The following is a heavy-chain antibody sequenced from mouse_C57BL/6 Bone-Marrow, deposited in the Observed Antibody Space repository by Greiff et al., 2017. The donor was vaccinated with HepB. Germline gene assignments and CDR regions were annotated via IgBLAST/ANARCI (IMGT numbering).Heavy chain of an antibody. J-gene: IGHJ4*01. CDR3: ARPIPTTYAMDY. CDR1: GFTFSSYG. CDR2: ISSGGSYT. V-gene: IGHV5-6*01. Sequence: EVKLMESGGDLVKPGGSLKLSCAASGFTFSSYGMSWVRQTPDKRLEWVATISSGGSYTYYPDSVKGRFTISRDNAKNTLYLQMSSLKSEDTAMYYCARPIPTTYAMDYWGQGTSVTVSS. D-gene: IGHD2-10*01.